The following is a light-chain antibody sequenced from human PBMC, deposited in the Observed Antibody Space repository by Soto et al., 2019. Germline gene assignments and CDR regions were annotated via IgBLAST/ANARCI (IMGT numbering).Light chain of an antibody. CDR3: QQSYSTPYS. J-gene: IGKJ2*01. CDR1: QRISSY. Sequence: DIQMTQSPSSLSASVGDRVTITCRASQRISSYLNWYQQKPGKAPKLLIYAASILQSGVTSRFSGSGSGTDFTLTISSLQPEDFATYYCQQSYSTPYSFGQGTKLEIK. V-gene: IGKV1-39*01. CDR2: AAS.